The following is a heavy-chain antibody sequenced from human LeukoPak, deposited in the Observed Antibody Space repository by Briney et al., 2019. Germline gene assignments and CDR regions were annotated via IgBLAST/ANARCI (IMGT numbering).Heavy chain of an antibody. CDR1: GGTFSSYA. D-gene: IGHD2-15*01. CDR3: ARWRGGSVWFDP. V-gene: IGHV1-69*04. CDR2: IIPIFGIA. Sequence: SVKVSCKASGGTFSSYAISWVRQAPGQGLEWMGRIIPIFGIANYAQKFQGRVTITADKSTSTAYMELSSLRSEDTAVYYCARWRGGSVWFDPWGQGTLVTVSS. J-gene: IGHJ5*02.